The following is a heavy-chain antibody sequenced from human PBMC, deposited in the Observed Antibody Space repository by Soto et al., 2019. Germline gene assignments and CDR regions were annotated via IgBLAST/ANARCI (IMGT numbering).Heavy chain of an antibody. CDR2: IYPADSDA. CDR3: ARPIPDSDTGPNFQHYFDS. J-gene: IGHJ4*02. D-gene: IGHD5-18*01. CDR1: GYSFTRHW. V-gene: IGHV5-51*01. Sequence: PGESLKISCNADGYSFTRHWIGWVRQMPGRGLEWVAVIYPADSDARYSPSFRGRGTISADKSISTAYLQWSSLKASDTAMYYCARPIPDSDTGPNFQHYFDSWGQGTPVTVSS.